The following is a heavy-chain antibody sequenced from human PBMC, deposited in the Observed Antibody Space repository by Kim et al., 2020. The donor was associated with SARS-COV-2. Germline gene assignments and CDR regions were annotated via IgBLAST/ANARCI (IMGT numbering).Heavy chain of an antibody. CDR3: ARRSGYSSDLGAFDI. J-gene: IGHJ3*02. D-gene: IGHD6-19*01. V-gene: IGHV4-39*01. Sequence: SETLSLTCTVSGGSISSSSYYWGWIRQPPGKGLEWIGSIYYSGSTYYNPSLKSRVTISVDTSKNQFSLKLSSVTAADTAVYYCARRSGYSSDLGAFDIWGQGTMVTVSS. CDR1: GGSISSSSYY. CDR2: IYYSGST.